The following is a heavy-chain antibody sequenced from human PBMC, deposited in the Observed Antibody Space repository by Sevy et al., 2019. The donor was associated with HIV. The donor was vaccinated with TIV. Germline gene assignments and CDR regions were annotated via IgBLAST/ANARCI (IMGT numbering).Heavy chain of an antibody. CDR2: IYTSEST. D-gene: IGHD5-18*01. Sequence: SKTLSLTCTVSGGSISSGNYYWSWIRQPAGKGLEWIGRIYTSESTNYNPSLKSRVTISVDTSKNQFSLKLSSVTAADTAVYYCARVGGHSYGYSAFDIWGQGTMVTVSS. CDR1: GGSISSGNYY. CDR3: ARVGGHSYGYSAFDI. V-gene: IGHV4-61*02. J-gene: IGHJ3*02.